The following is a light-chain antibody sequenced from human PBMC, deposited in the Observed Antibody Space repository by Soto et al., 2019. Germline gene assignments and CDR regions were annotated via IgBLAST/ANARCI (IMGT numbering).Light chain of an antibody. V-gene: IGLV2-8*01. Sequence: QSVRTQPPSASVSPGQSVTISCTGTSSDVGGYNYVSWYQHHPVKAPKLMIYEVSKRPSGVPDRFSGSKSGNTASLNVSGLQAEDEADYYCSSYAGSNNYVFGTGTKVTVL. CDR1: SSDVGGYNY. J-gene: IGLJ1*01. CDR2: EVS. CDR3: SSYAGSNNYV.